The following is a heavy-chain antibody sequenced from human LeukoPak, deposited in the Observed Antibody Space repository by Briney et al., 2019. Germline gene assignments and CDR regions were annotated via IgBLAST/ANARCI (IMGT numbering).Heavy chain of an antibody. V-gene: IGHV3-48*03. J-gene: IGHJ6*04. CDR2: ICSSGRTL. Sequence: GGSLRLSCAASGFTLSSYEMNWVRQAPGKGLEWVSYICSSGRTLQSAHTVKGRFTLSRDTAKNSLYLQMNSLRAEDTAVYYCAELGITMIGGVWGKGTTVTISS. D-gene: IGHD3-10*02. CDR1: GFTLSSYE. CDR3: AELGITMIGGV.